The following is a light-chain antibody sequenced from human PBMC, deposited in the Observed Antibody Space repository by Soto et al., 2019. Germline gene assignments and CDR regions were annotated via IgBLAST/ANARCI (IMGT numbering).Light chain of an antibody. J-gene: IGLJ3*02. Sequence: QSALTQPASVSGSPGQSITVSCTGTSSDIGDYDYVSWYQQHPGRAPKLVIYEVSNRPSGISNRFSGSKSGNTASLTISGLQAEDEAHYYCLSYTSWSTRWVFGGGTKLTVL. V-gene: IGLV2-14*01. CDR1: SSDIGDYDY. CDR3: LSYTSWSTRWV. CDR2: EVS.